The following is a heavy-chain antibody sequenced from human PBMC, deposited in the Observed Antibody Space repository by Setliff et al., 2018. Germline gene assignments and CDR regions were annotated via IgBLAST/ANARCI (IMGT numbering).Heavy chain of an antibody. Sequence: AGGSLRLSCAASGFTFSSYSMNWVRQAPGKGLEWVSYISLSSTTIYYADSVKGRFTISRDNAKRSLSLQVNNLRAEDTAVYYCASAGHSGSWFPFDAFHIWGQGTMVTVSS. CDR3: ASAGHSGSWFPFDAFHI. V-gene: IGHV3-48*04. D-gene: IGHD6-13*01. J-gene: IGHJ3*02. CDR2: ISLSSTTI. CDR1: GFTFSSYS.